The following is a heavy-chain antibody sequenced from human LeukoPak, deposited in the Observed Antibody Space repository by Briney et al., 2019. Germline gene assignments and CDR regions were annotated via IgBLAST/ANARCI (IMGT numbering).Heavy chain of an antibody. J-gene: IGHJ4*02. CDR3: AKERQTGDYFTSDY. Sequence: PGGSLRLSCEASGFTSSTYTMSWVRQAPGKGLEWVSAISGRGDSTFYAGSVKGQFTISRDNSKNTVYLQMNSLRADDTAVYYCAKERQTGDYFTSDYWGQGTLVTVSS. CDR1: GFTSSTYT. V-gene: IGHV3-23*01. D-gene: IGHD4-17*01. CDR2: ISGRGDST.